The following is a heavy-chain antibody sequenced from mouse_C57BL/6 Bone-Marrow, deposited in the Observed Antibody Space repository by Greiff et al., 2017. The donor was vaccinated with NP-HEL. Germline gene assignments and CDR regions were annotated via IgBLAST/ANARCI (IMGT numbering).Heavy chain of an antibody. V-gene: IGHV1-82*01. J-gene: IGHJ2*01. CDR2: IYPGDGDT. Sequence: VQLQQSGPELVKPGASVKISCKASGYAFSSSWMNWVKQRPGKGLEWIGRIYPGDGDTNYNGKFKGKATLTADKSSSTAYMQLSSLTSEDSAVYFCAGTAFDYWGQGTTRTVSS. D-gene: IGHD1-2*01. CDR3: AGTAFDY. CDR1: GYAFSSSW.